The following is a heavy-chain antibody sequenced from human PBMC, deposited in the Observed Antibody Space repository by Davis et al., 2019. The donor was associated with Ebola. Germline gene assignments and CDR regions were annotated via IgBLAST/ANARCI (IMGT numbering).Heavy chain of an antibody. CDR2: VYDSETT. D-gene: IGHD2/OR15-2a*01. CDR3: ARGIREGAGDWFDP. CDR1: GGSISSYY. Sequence: SETLSLTCSVSGGSISSYYWSWIRQPPGKGLEWIGDVYDSETTNYNPSLNSRVTMSVDTTNNQFFLKLSSVTAADTAVYYCARGIREGAGDWFDPWGQGTLVTVSS. J-gene: IGHJ5*02. V-gene: IGHV4-59*01.